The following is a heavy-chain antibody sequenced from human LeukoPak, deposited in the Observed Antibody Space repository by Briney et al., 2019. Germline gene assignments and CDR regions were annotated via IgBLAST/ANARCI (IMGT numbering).Heavy chain of an antibody. Sequence: SLRLSCAASGFTFYDYAMNWVRQAPGKGLEWVSGISWNSGSIGYADSVKGRFTISRDNAKNSLYLQMKSLRAEGTAFYYSAKDKASSGYYTSLDYWGQGTLVTVSS. D-gene: IGHD3-22*01. CDR1: GFTFYDYA. V-gene: IGHV3-9*01. CDR2: ISWNSGSI. J-gene: IGHJ4*02. CDR3: AKDKASSGYYTSLDY.